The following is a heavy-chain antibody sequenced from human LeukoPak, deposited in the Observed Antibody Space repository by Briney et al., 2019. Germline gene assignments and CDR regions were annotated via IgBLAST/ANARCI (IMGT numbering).Heavy chain of an antibody. D-gene: IGHD3-22*01. CDR1: GGSISSSYW. CDR2: IYHSGST. J-gene: IGHJ4*02. CDR3: ATRVGDSSGYYVTYFDY. V-gene: IGHV4-4*02. Sequence: SGTLSLTRAVSGGSISSSYWWRWVRPPPGKVLQCIGEIYHSGSTNYNPSLKRLVTISVDKSKNQLSLKQNSVTAADTAVYYCATRVGDSSGYYVTYFDYWGQGTLVTVSS.